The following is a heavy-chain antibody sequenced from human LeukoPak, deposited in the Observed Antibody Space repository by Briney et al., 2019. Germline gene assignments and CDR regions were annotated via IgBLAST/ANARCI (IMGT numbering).Heavy chain of an antibody. CDR2: INPNSGAI. CDR3: ASARSYYDGSGYYYFQY. D-gene: IGHD3-22*01. J-gene: IGHJ4*02. Sequence: GASVKVSCKASGYTFTSYAMNWVRQAPGQGLEWMGWINPNSGAINYAQKFQGRVTMTRDMSITTAYMDLSSLRSDDTAVYYCASARSYYDGSGYYYFQYWGQGTLVTVSS. CDR1: GYTFTSYA. V-gene: IGHV1-2*02.